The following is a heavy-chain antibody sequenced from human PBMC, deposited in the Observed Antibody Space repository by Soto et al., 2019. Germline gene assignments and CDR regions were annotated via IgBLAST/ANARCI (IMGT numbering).Heavy chain of an antibody. CDR1: GFTFRNHG. Sequence: HVHLVESGGGVVQPGGSLRVSCEASGFTFRNHGMHWVRQAPGKGLEWVAVVGDDGSVKFYADSVKGRFTTFRDNSKNMLYVQMDGLRVEDTAVYYCAREAAHANWYYDLWGRGASVTVSS. CDR3: AREAAHANWYYDL. D-gene: IGHD2-2*01. J-gene: IGHJ2*01. CDR2: VGDDGSVK. V-gene: IGHV3-33*08.